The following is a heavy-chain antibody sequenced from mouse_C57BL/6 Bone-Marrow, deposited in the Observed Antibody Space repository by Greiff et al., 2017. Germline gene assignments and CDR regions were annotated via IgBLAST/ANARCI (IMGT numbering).Heavy chain of an antibody. CDR1: GYAFSSSW. V-gene: IGHV1-82*01. D-gene: IGHD1-1*01. CDR3: ARDYGSSFWFAY. CDR2: IYPGDGDT. Sequence: VKLVESGPELVKPGASVKISCKASGYAFSSSWMNWVKQRPGKGLEWIGRIYPGDGDTNYNGKFKGKATLTADKSSSTAYMQLSSLTSEDSAVYFCARDYGSSFWFAYWGKGTLVTVSA. J-gene: IGHJ3*01.